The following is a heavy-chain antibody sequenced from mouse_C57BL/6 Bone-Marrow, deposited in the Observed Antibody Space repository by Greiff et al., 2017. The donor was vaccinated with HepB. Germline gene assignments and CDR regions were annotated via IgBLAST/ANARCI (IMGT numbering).Heavy chain of an antibody. J-gene: IGHJ4*01. CDR3: ARAPFYYYGSMDY. D-gene: IGHD1-1*01. V-gene: IGHV5-16*01. CDR2: INYDGSST. CDR1: GFTFSDYY. Sequence: EVKVVESEGGLVQPGSSMKLSCTASGFTFSDYYMAWVRQVPEKGLEWVANINYDGSSTYYLDSLKSRFIISRDNAKNILYLQMSSLKSEDTATYYCARAPFYYYGSMDYWGQGTSVTVSS.